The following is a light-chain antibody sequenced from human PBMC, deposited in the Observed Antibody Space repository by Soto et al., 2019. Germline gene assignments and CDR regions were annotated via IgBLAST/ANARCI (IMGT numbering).Light chain of an antibody. CDR2: DIY. CDR3: QSYDSSLSAPYV. CDR1: SSNIGRNT. J-gene: IGLJ1*01. V-gene: IGLV1-44*01. Sequence: QSVLTQPPSASGTPGQRVTISCSGSSSNIGRNTVIWYQQVPGTAPKLILYDIYKRPSGVPDRFSGSKSGNTASLTISGLQAEDETDYYCQSYDSSLSAPYVFGTGTKVTVL.